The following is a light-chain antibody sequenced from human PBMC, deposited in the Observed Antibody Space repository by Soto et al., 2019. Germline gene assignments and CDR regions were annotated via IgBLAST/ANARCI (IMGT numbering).Light chain of an antibody. CDR2: KAS. CDR1: QSISNW. V-gene: IGKV1-5*03. CDR3: QHYDGYPWT. Sequence: DIQMTQSPSTLSASVGDRVTITCRASQSISNWLAWYQQKPGKAPKLLIYKASSLESGVPSRFSGSGSGTVFTLTISSLQPDDFATYYCQHYDGYPWTFGQGTKVEIK. J-gene: IGKJ1*01.